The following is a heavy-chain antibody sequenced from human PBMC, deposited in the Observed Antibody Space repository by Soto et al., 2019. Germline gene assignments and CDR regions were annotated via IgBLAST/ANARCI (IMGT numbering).Heavy chain of an antibody. CDR2: ITGSGSRT. J-gene: IGHJ4*02. CDR1: RFTFSTYA. Sequence: EVRLLESGGGLGQPGGSLRLSCAASRFTFSTYAMTWVRHVPGKGLEWVSGITGSGSRTYYADSVKGRFIISRDNSNDTLYLQMSSLRAEDTAIYYCARVPHFDFWSGYSVYFEYWGQGTLVTVSS. CDR3: ARVPHFDFWSGYSVYFEY. V-gene: IGHV3-23*01. D-gene: IGHD3-3*01.